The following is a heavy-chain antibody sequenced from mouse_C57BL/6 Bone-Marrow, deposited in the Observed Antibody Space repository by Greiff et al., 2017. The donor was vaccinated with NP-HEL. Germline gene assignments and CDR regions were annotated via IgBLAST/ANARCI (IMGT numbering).Heavy chain of an antibody. J-gene: IGHJ2*01. CDR3: ARFTTVVATGYFDY. CDR1: GYSITSGYY. Sequence: EVQLQESGPGLVKPSQSLSLTCSVTGYSITSGYYWNWIRQFPGNKLEWMGYISYDGSNNYNPSLKNRISITRDTSKNQFFLKLNSVTTEDTATYYCARFTTVVATGYFDYWGQGTTLTVSS. V-gene: IGHV3-6*01. D-gene: IGHD1-1*01. CDR2: ISYDGSN.